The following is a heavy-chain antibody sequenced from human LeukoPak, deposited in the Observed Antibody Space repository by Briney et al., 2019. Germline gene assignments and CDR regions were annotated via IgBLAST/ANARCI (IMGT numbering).Heavy chain of an antibody. CDR2: IIPIFGTA. CDR3: ASSIYCSGGSCSQFDP. J-gene: IGHJ5*02. D-gene: IGHD2-15*01. CDR1: GGTFSSYA. Sequence: ASVKVSCKAPGGTFSSYAISWVRQAPGQGLEWMGGIIPIFGTANYAQKFQGRVTITADESTSTAYMELSSLRSEDTAVYYCASSIYCSGGSCSQFDPWGQGTLVTVSS. V-gene: IGHV1-69*13.